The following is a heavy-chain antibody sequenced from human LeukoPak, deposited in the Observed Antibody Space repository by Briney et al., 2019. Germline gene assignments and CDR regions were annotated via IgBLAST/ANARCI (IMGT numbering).Heavy chain of an antibody. CDR3: ARGEYFFDY. CDR2: IKPDGSEK. CDR1: GFTFSSYW. J-gene: IGHJ4*02. V-gene: IGHV3-7*04. Sequence: PGGSLRLSCAASGFTFSSYWMSWVRQAPGRGLEWVATIKPDGSEKYYVDSVKGRFTMSRDNAKNSLYLQVNSLRAEDTAVYYCARGEYFFDYWGQGALVTVPS.